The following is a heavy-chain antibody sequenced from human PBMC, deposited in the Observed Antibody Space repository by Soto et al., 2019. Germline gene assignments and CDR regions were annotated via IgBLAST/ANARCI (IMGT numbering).Heavy chain of an antibody. CDR1: GYTFTSYY. J-gene: IGHJ4*02. D-gene: IGHD2-2*01. Sequence: ASVNVSCKSSGYTFTSYYIHWVRQAPGQGLEWMGIINPSGGSTSYAQKFQGRVTMTRDTSTSTVYMELSSLRSEDTAVYYCARDNCSSTSCYSLGPDYWGQGTLVTVSS. CDR2: INPSGGST. CDR3: ARDNCSSTSCYSLGPDY. V-gene: IGHV1-46*01.